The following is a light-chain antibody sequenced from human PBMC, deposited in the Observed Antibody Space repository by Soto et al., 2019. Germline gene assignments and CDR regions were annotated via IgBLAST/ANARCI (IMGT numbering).Light chain of an antibody. CDR1: RDDVGGYDY. Sequence: QSVLAQPASVSGSPGQSITISCSGTRDDVGGYDYVSWYQQHPGQAPKVIIYDVSHRPSGVSSRFSASKSGNTASLTISGLQAEDEADYYCSSYTTDSTRVFGTGTKAPS. J-gene: IGLJ1*01. V-gene: IGLV2-14*03. CDR2: DVS. CDR3: SSYTTDSTRV.